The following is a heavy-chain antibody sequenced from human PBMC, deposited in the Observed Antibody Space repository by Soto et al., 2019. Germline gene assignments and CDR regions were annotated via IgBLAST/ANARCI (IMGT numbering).Heavy chain of an antibody. CDR2: INPSGGDT. V-gene: IGHV1-46*01. CDR3: ARIAAGY. D-gene: IGHD6-25*01. J-gene: IGHJ4*02. Sequence: ASVKVSCKPSGYTFTSYYIHWVRQAPGQGLERMRTINPSGGDTTYAQKYQGRVTMTRDTSTSAVYMELSILRPEDTAGYCCARIAAGYWGQGTLVIGSS. CDR1: GYTFTSYY.